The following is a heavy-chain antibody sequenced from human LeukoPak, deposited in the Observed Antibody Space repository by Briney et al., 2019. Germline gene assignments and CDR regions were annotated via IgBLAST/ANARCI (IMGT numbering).Heavy chain of an antibody. D-gene: IGHD3-10*01. CDR3: ARGRYGSGSYDY. J-gene: IGHJ4*02. Sequence: ASVKVFCKASGYTFTGYYMHWVRQAPGQGLEGMGWINPNSGGTNYAQKFQGRVTMTRDTSISTAYMELGRLRSDDTAVYYCARGRYGSGSYDYWGQGTLVTVSS. CDR1: GYTFTGYY. CDR2: INPNSGGT. V-gene: IGHV1-2*02.